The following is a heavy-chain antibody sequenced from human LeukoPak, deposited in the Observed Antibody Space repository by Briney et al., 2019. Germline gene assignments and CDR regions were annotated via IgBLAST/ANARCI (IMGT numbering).Heavy chain of an antibody. CDR1: GFTFSSYE. CDR3: ARVGFDY. J-gene: IGHJ4*02. Sequence: GGSLRLSCAASGFTFSSYEMNWVRQAPGKGLEWVSYIGSRSATIYYADSVKGRFTISRDNAKNSLYLQMNSLRAEDTAVYYCARVGFDYWGQGTLVTVSS. V-gene: IGHV3-48*01. CDR2: IGSRSATI.